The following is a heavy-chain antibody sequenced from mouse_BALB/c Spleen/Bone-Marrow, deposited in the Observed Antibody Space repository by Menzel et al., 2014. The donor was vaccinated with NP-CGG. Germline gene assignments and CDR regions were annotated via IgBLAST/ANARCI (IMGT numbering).Heavy chain of an antibody. CDR1: GFTFNTNA. D-gene: IGHD3-3*01. CDR2: IRSKSNNYAI. CDR3: VRDWGQEYVMDY. J-gene: IGHJ4*01. V-gene: IGHV10S3*01. Sequence: DVKLVESGGGLVQPKGSLKLSCAASGFTFNTNAMNWVRQAPGKGLEWVARIRSKSNNYAIYYADSVKDRFTISRDDSQTILYLQMNNLKTEDTGMYYCVRDWGQEYVMDYWGQGTSVTVSS.